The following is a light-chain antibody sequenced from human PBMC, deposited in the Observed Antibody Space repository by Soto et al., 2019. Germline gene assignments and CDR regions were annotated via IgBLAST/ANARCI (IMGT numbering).Light chain of an antibody. Sequence: DVHRTRWSPYLYASVGDRDTITCRASQNINRRSAWYQQKPGKAPNLLIYDASSLESGVPARFSGGGSGTEFTLTISSLQPDDFSTTYCQQYNNYPWTFGQRTKVDIK. CDR2: DAS. CDR3: QQYNNYPWT. V-gene: IGKV1-5*01. CDR1: QNINRR. J-gene: IGKJ1*01.